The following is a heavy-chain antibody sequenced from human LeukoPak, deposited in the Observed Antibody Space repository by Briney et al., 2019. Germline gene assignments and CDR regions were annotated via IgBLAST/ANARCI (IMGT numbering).Heavy chain of an antibody. V-gene: IGHV4-34*01. D-gene: IGHD3-16*02. J-gene: IGHJ4*02. CDR3: ARQTYYDYVWGSYRPRYFDY. CDR1: GGSIRTYY. CDR2: INHSGST. Sequence: SETLSLTCTVSGGSIRTYYWSWIRQPPGKGLEWIGEINHSGSTNYNPSLKSRVTISVDTSKNQFSLKLSSVTAADTAVYYCARQTYYDYVWGSYRPRYFDYWGQGTLVTVSS.